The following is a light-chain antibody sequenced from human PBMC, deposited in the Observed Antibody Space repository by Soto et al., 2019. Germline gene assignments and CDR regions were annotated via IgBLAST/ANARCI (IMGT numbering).Light chain of an antibody. J-gene: IGKJ4*01. CDR2: DAS. CDR1: QSVSSY. CDR3: QQRSNWPLT. Sequence: ILLTQSPATLSLSPGERATLSCRASQSVSSYLAWYQRKPCQAPRLLIYDASNRATGIPARFSGSGSGTDFTLTISSLEPEDFAVYYCQQRSNWPLTFGGGTKVDIK. V-gene: IGKV3-11*01.